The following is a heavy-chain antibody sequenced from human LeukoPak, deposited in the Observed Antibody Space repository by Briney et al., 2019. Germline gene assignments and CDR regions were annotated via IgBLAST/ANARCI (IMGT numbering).Heavy chain of an antibody. CDR3: AREQGLDYYYYGMDV. J-gene: IGHJ6*02. CDR1: GYTFTGYY. CDR2: INPNSGGT. V-gene: IGHV1-2*04. Sequence: GASVKVSCKASGYTFTGYYMHWVRQAPGQGLEWMGWINPNSGGTNYAQKFQGWVTITRDTSISTAYMELSRLRSDDTAVYYCAREQGLDYYYYGMDVWGQGTTVTVSS.